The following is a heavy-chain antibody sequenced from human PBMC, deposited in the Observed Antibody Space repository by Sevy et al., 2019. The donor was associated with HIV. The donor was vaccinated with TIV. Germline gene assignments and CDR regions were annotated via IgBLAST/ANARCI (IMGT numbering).Heavy chain of an antibody. J-gene: IGHJ4*02. CDR1: GFIFSSYE. D-gene: IGHD2-21*01. V-gene: IGHV3-48*03. CDR2: ISNSGDTI. Sequence: GGSLRLSCVASGFIFSSYEMNWVRQAPGKGLEWVSYISNSGDTISYSDSVRRRLIIYRTNARKSLYLRMNSLRAEDTAVYYCARDLPPSATVVPHFDGWGQGNLVTVSS. CDR3: ARDLPPSATVVPHFDG.